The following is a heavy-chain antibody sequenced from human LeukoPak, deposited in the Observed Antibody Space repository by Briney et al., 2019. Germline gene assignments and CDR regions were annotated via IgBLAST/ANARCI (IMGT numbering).Heavy chain of an antibody. J-gene: IGHJ4*02. CDR3: ARASFGYRSLDY. CDR2: ISSSGSTI. CDR1: GFTFSSYE. D-gene: IGHD3-10*01. V-gene: IGHV3-48*03. Sequence: GGSLILSCAASGFTFSSYEMNWVRQAPGKGLEWVSYISSSGSTIYYADSVKGRFTISRDNAKNSLYLQMNSLRAEDTAVYYCARASFGYRSLDYWGQGTLVTVSS.